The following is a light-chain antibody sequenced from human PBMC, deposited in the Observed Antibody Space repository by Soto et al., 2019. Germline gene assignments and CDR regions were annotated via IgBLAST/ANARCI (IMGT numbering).Light chain of an antibody. J-gene: IGKJ1*01. CDR1: QSVRSN. CDR2: GAF. V-gene: IGKV3-15*01. CDR3: QQYNRSART. Sequence: EIVMTQSPVTLSVSPGERATLSCRASQSVRSNLACYQHKPGQAPSLLIYGAFTRATGIPARFSGTGSGPEFTLTISSLQSEDFALYYCQQYNRSARTFGQGTKVEV.